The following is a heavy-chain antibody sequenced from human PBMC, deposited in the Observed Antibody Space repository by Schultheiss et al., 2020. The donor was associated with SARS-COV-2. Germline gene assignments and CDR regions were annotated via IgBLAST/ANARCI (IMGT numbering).Heavy chain of an antibody. D-gene: IGHD3-10*01. Sequence: SETLSLTCTVSGGSVSSGSYYWSWIRQPAGKGLEWIGRIYTSGSTNYNPSLKSRVTMSVDTSKNQFSLKLSSVTAADTAVYYCARDDYYGSGSYYKGYYYYGMDVWGQGTTVTVSS. CDR2: IYTSGST. CDR1: GGSVSSGSYY. V-gene: IGHV4-61*02. CDR3: ARDDYYGSGSYYKGYYYYGMDV. J-gene: IGHJ6*02.